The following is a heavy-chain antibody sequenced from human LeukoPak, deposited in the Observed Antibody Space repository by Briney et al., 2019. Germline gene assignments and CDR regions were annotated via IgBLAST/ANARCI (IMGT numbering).Heavy chain of an antibody. D-gene: IGHD3-3*01. CDR2: ISYDGSNK. Sequence: AGGSLRLSCAASGFTFSSYGMHWVRQAPGKGLEWVAVISYDGSNKYYADSVKGRFTISRDNSKNTLYLQMNSLRAEDTAVYYCAKEEHRSIFGVVTEYFDYWGRGTLVTVSS. V-gene: IGHV3-30*18. J-gene: IGHJ4*02. CDR3: AKEEHRSIFGVVTEYFDY. CDR1: GFTFSSYG.